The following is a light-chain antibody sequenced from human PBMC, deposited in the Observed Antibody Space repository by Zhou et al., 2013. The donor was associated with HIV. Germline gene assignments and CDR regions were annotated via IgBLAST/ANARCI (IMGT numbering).Light chain of an antibody. V-gene: IGKV1-6*01. J-gene: IGKJ1*01. CDR1: QGITNS. CDR3: LQDYKYPWT. CDR2: AAS. Sequence: AVRLTQSPSSFSASPGDRVTITCRASQGITNSLAWYQQKPGKAPKLLIYAASSLQSGVPSRFSGSGSGTDFTLTINSLQPEDCAIYYCLQDYKYPWTFGQGTKVEIK.